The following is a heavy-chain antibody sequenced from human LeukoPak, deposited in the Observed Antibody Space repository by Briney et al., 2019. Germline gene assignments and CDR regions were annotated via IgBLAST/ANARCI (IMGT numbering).Heavy chain of an antibody. D-gene: IGHD3-10*01. CDR1: GDTLTGYY. J-gene: IGHJ3*02. CDR2: FDPNTGAT. CDR3: AGYTVVRGLTLSAFDI. V-gene: IGHV1-2*02. Sequence: WASVTVSCKASGDTLTGYYIHWVRQAPRQGLEWMGCFDPNTGATHYAQKFQGRVTMTRDTSFDTDFLELPSLISDDTALYYCAGYTVVRGLTLSAFDIWGQGTMVTVSS.